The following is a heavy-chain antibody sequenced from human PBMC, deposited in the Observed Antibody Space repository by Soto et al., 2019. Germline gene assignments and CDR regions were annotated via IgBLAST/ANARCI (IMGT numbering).Heavy chain of an antibody. V-gene: IGHV3-23*01. D-gene: IGHD1-26*01. J-gene: IGHJ4*02. Sequence: EVQLLESGGGLVQPGGSLRLSCAASGFTFSSYAMSWVRQAPGKGLEWVSGVSDSGGNTYYADSVKGRFTISRDNSKNAVDLQMNSLRAEDTAVYYCAKGKGSGNYATGDYWGQGTLVTVSS. CDR2: VSDSGGNT. CDR3: AKGKGSGNYATGDY. CDR1: GFTFSSYA.